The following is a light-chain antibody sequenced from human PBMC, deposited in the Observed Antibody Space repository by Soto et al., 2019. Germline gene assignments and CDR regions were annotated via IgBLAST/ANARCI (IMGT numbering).Light chain of an antibody. Sequence: DILMTQSPSTLSASVGDRVTITCRASESISVWLAWYQQKPGKAPKLLIYEASILESGVPSRFSGTGSGTEFTLTISSLQPNDFATYYCQQSKTKLWTFGQGTKVDI. CDR3: QQSKTKLWT. V-gene: IGKV1-5*01. CDR2: EAS. CDR1: ESISVW. J-gene: IGKJ1*01.